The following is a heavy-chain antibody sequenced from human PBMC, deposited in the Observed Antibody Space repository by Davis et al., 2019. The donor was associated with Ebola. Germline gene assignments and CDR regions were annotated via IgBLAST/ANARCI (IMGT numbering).Heavy chain of an antibody. V-gene: IGHV4-34*01. CDR1: GGSFSGYY. CDR2: INHSGST. D-gene: IGHD4-17*01. Sequence: MPSETLSLTCAVYGGSFSGYYWSWIRQPPGKGLEWIGEINHSGSTNYNPSLKSRVTTSVDTSKNQFSLKLSSVTAADTAVYYCARGQGYGDYWYFDLWGRGTLVTVSS. CDR3: ARGQGYGDYWYFDL. J-gene: IGHJ2*01.